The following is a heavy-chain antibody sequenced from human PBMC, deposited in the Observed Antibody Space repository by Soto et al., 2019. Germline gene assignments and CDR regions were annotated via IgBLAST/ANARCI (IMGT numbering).Heavy chain of an antibody. Sequence: ASVKVSCKASGYTFTSYYMHWVRQAPGQGLEWMGIINPSGGSTSYAQKFQGRVTMTTDTSTSTAYMELRSLRSDDTAVYYCARDTLRLGELSFNAFDIWGQGTMVTVSS. CDR2: INPSGGST. J-gene: IGHJ3*02. CDR3: ARDTLRLGELSFNAFDI. V-gene: IGHV1-46*01. D-gene: IGHD3-16*02. CDR1: GYTFTSYY.